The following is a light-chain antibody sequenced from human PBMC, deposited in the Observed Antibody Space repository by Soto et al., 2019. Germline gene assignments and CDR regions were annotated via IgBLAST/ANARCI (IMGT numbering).Light chain of an antibody. J-gene: IGKJ4*01. CDR1: QRVSSN. CDR2: GAS. CDR3: QQYNNWPLT. Sequence: EIVMTQSPATLSVSPGERATLSCRASQRVSSNLAWYQQKSGQAPRLLIYGASTTATGIPARFSGSGSGKEFTLTISSLQSEDFEGDYCQQYNNWPLTFGGGTKGQIK. V-gene: IGKV3-15*01.